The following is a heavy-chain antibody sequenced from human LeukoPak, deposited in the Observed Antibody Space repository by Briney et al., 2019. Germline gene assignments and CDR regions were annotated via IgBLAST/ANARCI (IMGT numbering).Heavy chain of an antibody. J-gene: IGHJ6*04. CDR2: IKQDGSEK. D-gene: IGHD3-10*02. Sequence: PGGSLRLSCAASGFTFSSYEMNWVRQAPGKGLEWVANIKQDGSEKYYVDSVKGRLTISRDNAKNSLYLQMNSLRAEDTAVYYCAELGITMIGGAWGKGTTVTISS. CDR1: GFTFSSYE. V-gene: IGHV3-7*01. CDR3: AELGITMIGGA.